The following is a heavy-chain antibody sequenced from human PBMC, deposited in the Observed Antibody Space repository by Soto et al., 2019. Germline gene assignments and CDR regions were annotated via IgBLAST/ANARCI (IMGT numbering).Heavy chain of an antibody. D-gene: IGHD3-22*01. CDR3: AREEDSSGHAGTFQH. CDR2: ISGDATSK. J-gene: IGHJ1*01. Sequence: QVQLVESGGDLVQPGRSLRLSCAASGLSFSTSIMHWVRQTPGKGLEWIAVISGDATSKIYRDSLKGRFTISRDNSKNTLYLEMNSLPAEDTAVYYCAREEDSSGHAGTFQHWGQGTLVTVSA. CDR1: GLSFSTSI. V-gene: IGHV3-30-3*01.